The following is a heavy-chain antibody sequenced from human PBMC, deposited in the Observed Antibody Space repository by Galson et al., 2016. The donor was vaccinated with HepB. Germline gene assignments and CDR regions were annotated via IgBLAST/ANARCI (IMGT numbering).Heavy chain of an antibody. Sequence: SLRLSCAASGFTFDDYGMSWVRQAPGKGLEWVPGINWKGDSTGYADSVKGRFTISRDNAKNSLYLQMNSLRAEDTALYYCAGERISMIRGVIQGYGMDVWGQGTTVIVSS. CDR1: GFTFDDYG. D-gene: IGHD3-10*01. CDR3: AGERISMIRGVIQGYGMDV. CDR2: INWKGDST. J-gene: IGHJ6*02. V-gene: IGHV3-20*04.